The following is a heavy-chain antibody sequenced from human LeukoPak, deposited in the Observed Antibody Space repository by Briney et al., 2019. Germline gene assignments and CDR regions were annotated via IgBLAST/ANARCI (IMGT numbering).Heavy chain of an antibody. V-gene: IGHV1-8*01. CDR3: AKDYCSTTSCYLGY. D-gene: IGHD2-2*01. CDR2: MNPNSGNT. Sequence: VASVKVSCKASGYTSTSYDINWVRQATGQGLEWMGWMNPNSGNTGYAQKFQGRVTMTRNTSISTAYMELSSLRSEDTAVYYCAKDYCSTTSCYLGYWGQGTLVTVSS. CDR1: GYTSTSYD. J-gene: IGHJ4*02.